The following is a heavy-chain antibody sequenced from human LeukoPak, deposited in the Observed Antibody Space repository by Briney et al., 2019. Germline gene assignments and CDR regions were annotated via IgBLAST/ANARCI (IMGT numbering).Heavy chain of an antibody. CDR1: GGSISSYY. V-gene: IGHV4-59*08. D-gene: IGHD1-14*01. CDR2: IYYSGNT. CDR3: ARRGSGASLEYYFDL. Sequence: SETLSLTCTVSGGSISSYYWSWIRQPPAKGLEYIGYIYYSGNTNSNPSLNSRVTISVDTSKNQFSLKLSSVTAADTAVYYCARRGSGASLEYYFDLWGRGTLVTVSS. J-gene: IGHJ2*01.